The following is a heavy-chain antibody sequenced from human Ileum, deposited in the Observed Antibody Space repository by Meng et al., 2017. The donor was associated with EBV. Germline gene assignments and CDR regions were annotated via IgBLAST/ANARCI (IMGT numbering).Heavy chain of an antibody. Sequence: QVQSRESGPGLVKPSGTLSLTCTVSGDSISSDIWWSWVRQPPGKGLEWIGEVYHRGDTNYNPSLKSRVDISVDKSKNQFYLSLFSVTAADTAVYYCGRDQGRELINHWGQGTLVTVSS. CDR3: GRDQGRELINH. CDR2: VYHRGDT. J-gene: IGHJ4*02. D-gene: IGHD1-7*01. CDR1: GDSISSDIW. V-gene: IGHV4-4*02.